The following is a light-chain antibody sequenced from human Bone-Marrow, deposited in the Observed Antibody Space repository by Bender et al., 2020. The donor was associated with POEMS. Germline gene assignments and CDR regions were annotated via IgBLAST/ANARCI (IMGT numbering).Light chain of an antibody. Sequence: QSALTQPASVSGSPGQSISISCTGTSSDVGGYDYVSWYQHHPGKAPKLMIYEVTKRPSGVPDRFSGAKSGNTASLTVSGLQAEDEADYYCISYAGTNTFVFGPGTKVTVL. V-gene: IGLV2-8*01. CDR2: EVT. CDR3: ISYAGTNTFV. J-gene: IGLJ1*01. CDR1: SSDVGGYDY.